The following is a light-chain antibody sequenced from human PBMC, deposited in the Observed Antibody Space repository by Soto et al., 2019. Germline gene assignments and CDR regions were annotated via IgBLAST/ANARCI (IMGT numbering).Light chain of an antibody. CDR3: QQLNSYVFT. Sequence: DIQLTQSPSFLSASVGDRVTISCRASQDVSRFLAWYQQKPGKAPNLLIYAASTLQSGVPSRFSGSGSGTEFNLTISSLQPEDFATYYCQQLNSYVFTFGPGTKGDIK. V-gene: IGKV1-9*01. J-gene: IGKJ3*01. CDR2: AAS. CDR1: QDVSRF.